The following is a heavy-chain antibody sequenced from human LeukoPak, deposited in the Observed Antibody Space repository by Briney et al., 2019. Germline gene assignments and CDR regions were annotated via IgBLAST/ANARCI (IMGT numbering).Heavy chain of an antibody. Sequence: SETLSLTCTVSGGSISSYYWSWIRQPPGKGLEWIGYIYYSGSTNYNPSLKSRVTISVDTSKNQFSLKLSSVTAADTAVYYCASIGDYHWYFDLWGRGTLVAVSS. CDR1: GGSISSYY. CDR2: IYYSGST. V-gene: IGHV4-59*08. J-gene: IGHJ2*01. CDR3: ASIGDYHWYFDL. D-gene: IGHD4-17*01.